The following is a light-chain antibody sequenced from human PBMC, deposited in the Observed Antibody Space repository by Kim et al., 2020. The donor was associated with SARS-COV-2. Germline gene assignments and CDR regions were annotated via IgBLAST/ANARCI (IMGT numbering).Light chain of an antibody. J-gene: IGKJ2*01. CDR3: QQANSFPYT. CDR1: QGISSW. Sequence: YASVGDIVTITCRASQGISSWLAWYQQKPGKAPKLRIYAASSLESGVPSRFSGSGSGTDFTLTINSLQPEDFATYFCQQANSFPYTFGQGTKLEI. V-gene: IGKV1-12*01. CDR2: AAS.